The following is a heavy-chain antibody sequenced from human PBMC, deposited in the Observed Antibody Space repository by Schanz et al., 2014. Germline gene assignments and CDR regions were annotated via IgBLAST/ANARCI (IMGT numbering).Heavy chain of an antibody. Sequence: EVQLVESGGRLVQPGGSLRLSCAASGFTFSTSAMSWVRQVPGKGLEWVSAISGGGGTTYYADSVKGRFTISRDNSKNTLYLQMSSLRAEDTAVYYCAKSQGSSFDSWGQGTLVTVSS. CDR1: GFTFSTSA. D-gene: IGHD6-13*01. CDR2: ISGGGGTT. CDR3: AKSQGSSFDS. V-gene: IGHV3-23*04. J-gene: IGHJ4*02.